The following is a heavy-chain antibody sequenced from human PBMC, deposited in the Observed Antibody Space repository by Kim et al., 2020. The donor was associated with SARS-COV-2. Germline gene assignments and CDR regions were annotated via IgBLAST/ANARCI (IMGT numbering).Heavy chain of an antibody. V-gene: IGHV4-31*03. CDR2: IYYSGST. Sequence: SETLSLTCTVSGGSISSGGYYWSWIRQHPGKGLEWIGYIYYSGSTYYNPSLKSRVTISVDTSKNQFYLKLSSVTAADTAVYYCARDRPSLTGELLLFSYFDYWGQGTLVTVSS. J-gene: IGHJ4*02. CDR1: GGSISSGGYY. CDR3: ARDRPSLTGELLLFSYFDY. D-gene: IGHD3-10*01.